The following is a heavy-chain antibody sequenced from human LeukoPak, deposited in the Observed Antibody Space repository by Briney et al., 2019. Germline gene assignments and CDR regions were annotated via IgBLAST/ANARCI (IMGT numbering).Heavy chain of an antibody. J-gene: IGHJ4*02. CDR1: GFTFSIYD. Sequence: QPGGSLRLSCATSGFTFSIYDIHWVRQAPGKGLEWVAFVRNDGFNTYYAGSVKGRFTISRDNSKNTVFLQMNNLRVEDTAVYYCAKDAGGTYSQAIDCWGQGTLVTVSS. CDR3: AKDAGGTYSQAIDC. D-gene: IGHD1-26*01. CDR2: VRNDGFNT. V-gene: IGHV3-30*02.